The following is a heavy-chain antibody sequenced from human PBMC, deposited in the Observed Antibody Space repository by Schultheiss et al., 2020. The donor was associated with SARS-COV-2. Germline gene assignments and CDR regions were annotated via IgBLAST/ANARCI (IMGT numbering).Heavy chain of an antibody. D-gene: IGHD4-17*01. V-gene: IGHV1-18*04. CDR3: ARSGDRTTYYYDYGMDA. Sequence: ASVKVSCKSSGYTFTGYGISWVRQAPGQGPEWMGWISTYNDHLKYATKFQGRVTMTTDTLTSTAHMELRGLRSDDTAVYYCARSGDRTTYYYDYGMDAWGQGTTVTVSS. J-gene: IGHJ6*02. CDR2: ISTYNDHL. CDR1: GYTFTGYG.